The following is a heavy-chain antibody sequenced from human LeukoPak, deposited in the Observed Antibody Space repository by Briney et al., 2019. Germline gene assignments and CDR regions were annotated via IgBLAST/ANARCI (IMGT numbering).Heavy chain of an antibody. Sequence: SETLSLTCAVYGGSFSGYYWTWIRRPPGKGLEWIGYIYYSGSTNYNPSLKSRVTISVDTSKNQFSLKLSSVTAADTAVYYCARGDKQQQPFDYWGQGTLVTVSS. D-gene: IGHD6-13*01. CDR3: ARGDKQQQPFDY. V-gene: IGHV4-59*01. J-gene: IGHJ4*02. CDR1: GGSFSGYY. CDR2: IYYSGST.